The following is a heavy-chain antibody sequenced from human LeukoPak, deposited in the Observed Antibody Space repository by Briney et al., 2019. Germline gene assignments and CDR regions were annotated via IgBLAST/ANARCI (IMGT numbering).Heavy chain of an antibody. CDR1: GGSISSCGYS. CDR3: ARNIVGPRQVDY. D-gene: IGHD1-26*01. CDR2: IYHSGTT. J-gene: IGHJ4*02. Sequence: SETLSLTCAVSGGSISSCGYSWSWIRQPPGKGLEWIGYIYHSGTTNYNPSLKSRVTISVDTSKSQFSLKLSSVTAADTAIYYCARNIVGPRQVDYWGQGTLVAVSS. V-gene: IGHV4-61*08.